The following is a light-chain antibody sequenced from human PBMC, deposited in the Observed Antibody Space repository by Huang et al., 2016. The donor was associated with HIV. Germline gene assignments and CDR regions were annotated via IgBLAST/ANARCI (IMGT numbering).Light chain of an antibody. CDR2: WAS. J-gene: IGKJ3*01. CDR3: QQDFKEPVT. Sequence: DIVMTQSPDSLAVSLGEGATIRCKSSQNILNPPNNKNYLAWFQQKPGRPPKLLIYWASTRESGVPYRFTGSGSETDFTLTINNLQVEDVAVYYCQQDFKEPVTVGRGTKVEVK. V-gene: IGKV4-1*01. CDR1: QNILNPPNNKNY.